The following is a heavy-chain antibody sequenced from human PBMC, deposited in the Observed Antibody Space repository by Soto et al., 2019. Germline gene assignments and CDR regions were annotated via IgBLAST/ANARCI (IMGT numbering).Heavy chain of an antibody. J-gene: IGHJ4*02. Sequence: QVQLVQSGAEVKKPGASVRVSCETSGYRFTAYYIHWVRQAPGQGLEWMGRMNLDTGGTTYAQKFQGRVTMTRDTSISTAYMELSSLKSDDTAMYYCARDGNFAFLGYSFAFDFWGRGTLVTVSS. V-gene: IGHV1-2*06. CDR3: ARDGNFAFLGYSFAFDF. CDR1: GYRFTAYY. CDR2: MNLDTGGT. D-gene: IGHD5-18*01.